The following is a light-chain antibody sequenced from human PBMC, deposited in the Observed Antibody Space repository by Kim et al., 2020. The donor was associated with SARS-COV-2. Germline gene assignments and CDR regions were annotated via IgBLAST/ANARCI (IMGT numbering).Light chain of an antibody. CDR2: KAS. CDR3: QQYDNSSRT. CDR1: QSSGTC. J-gene: IGKJ1*01. Sequence: ASVERRVTISGRARQSSGTCLAWYQQKPGKAPKLLIFKASSLESGVPSRFSGSGSGTEFTLTISSLQPDDFAAYYCQQYDNSSRTFGQGTKVDIK. V-gene: IGKV1-5*03.